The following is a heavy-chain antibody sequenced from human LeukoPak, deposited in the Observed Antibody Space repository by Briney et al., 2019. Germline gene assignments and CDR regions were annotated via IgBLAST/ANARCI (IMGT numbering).Heavy chain of an antibody. V-gene: IGHV4-39*01. CDR1: GGSISSSSYY. Sequence: SETLSLTCTVSGGSISSSSYYWGWIRQPPGKGLEWIGSIYYSGSTYYNPSLKSRVTISVDTSKNQFSLKLSSVTAADTAVYHCARQGRGYSSSWYVGTLDRTCFDYWGEGTLVTVSS. CDR2: IYYSGST. CDR3: ARQGRGYSSSWYVGTLDRTCFDY. J-gene: IGHJ4*02. D-gene: IGHD6-13*01.